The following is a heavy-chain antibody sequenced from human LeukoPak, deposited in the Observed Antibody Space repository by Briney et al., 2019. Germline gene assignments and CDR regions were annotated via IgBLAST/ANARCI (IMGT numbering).Heavy chain of an antibody. CDR1: GDSVSSNSAA. CDR2: TYYRSKWYN. J-gene: IGHJ6*02. D-gene: IGHD6-19*01. Sequence: SQTLSLTRAISGDSVSSNSAAWNWIRQSPSRGLEWLGRTYYRSKWYNDYAVSVKSRITINPDTSKNQFSLQLNSVTPEDTAVYYCARIAVAGKGVDYYYGMDVWGQGTTVTVSS. CDR3: ARIAVAGKGVDYYYGMDV. V-gene: IGHV6-1*01.